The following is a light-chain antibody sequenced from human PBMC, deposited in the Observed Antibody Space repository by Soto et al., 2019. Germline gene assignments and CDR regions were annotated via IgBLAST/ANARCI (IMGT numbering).Light chain of an antibody. CDR2: EVS. CDR3: SSYAGDYNYVL. CDR1: SSDVGGYNY. Sequence: QSALTQPPSASGSPGQSATISCTGTSSDVGGYNYVSWYQRHPGKAPKLMIYEVSKRPSGVPDRFSGSKSGNTASLTVSGLQAEDEADYYCSSYAGDYNYVLFGGGTKLTVL. V-gene: IGLV2-8*01. J-gene: IGLJ3*02.